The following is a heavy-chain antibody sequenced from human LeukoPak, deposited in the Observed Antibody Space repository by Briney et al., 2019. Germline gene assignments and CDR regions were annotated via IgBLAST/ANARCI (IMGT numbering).Heavy chain of an antibody. CDR1: GFTFSSYA. J-gene: IGHJ6*02. V-gene: IGHV3-74*01. Sequence: SGGSLRLSCAASGFTFSSYAMSWVRQAPGKGLVWVSRINSDGSSTSYADSVKGRFTISRDNAKNTLYLQMNSLRAEDTALYYCAKDMTAGPYELRYFDWHYYYGMDVWGQGTTVTVSS. D-gene: IGHD3-9*01. CDR3: AKDMTAGPYELRYFDWHYYYGMDV. CDR2: INSDGSST.